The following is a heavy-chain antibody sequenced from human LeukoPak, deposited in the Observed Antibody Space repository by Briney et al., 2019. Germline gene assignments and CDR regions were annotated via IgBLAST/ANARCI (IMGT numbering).Heavy chain of an antibody. Sequence: GGSLRLSCAASGFTFSSYWMSWVRQAPGKGLEWVANIKQDGSEKYYVDSVKGRFTISRDNAKNSLYLQMNSLRAEDTAVYYCARLQQLANNSDAFDIWGQGTMVTVSS. D-gene: IGHD6-13*01. J-gene: IGHJ3*02. CDR3: ARLQQLANNSDAFDI. CDR1: GFTFSSYW. CDR2: IKQDGSEK. V-gene: IGHV3-7*01.